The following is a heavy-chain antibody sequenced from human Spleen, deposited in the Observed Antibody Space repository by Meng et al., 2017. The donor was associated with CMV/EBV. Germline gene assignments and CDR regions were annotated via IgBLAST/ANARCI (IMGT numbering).Heavy chain of an antibody. J-gene: IGHJ4*02. Sequence: KVSCRASRGIFSLFGISWVRQASGQGIEWKGGLIPILNKPNYAQNSQRRVTITADESTSTAYMEVNSLISEDTTVQFCASTGVAFEYWGQGTLVTVSS. CDR3: ASTGVAFEY. D-gene: IGHD1-14*01. CDR1: RGIFSLFG. CDR2: LIPILNKP. V-gene: IGHV1-69*01.